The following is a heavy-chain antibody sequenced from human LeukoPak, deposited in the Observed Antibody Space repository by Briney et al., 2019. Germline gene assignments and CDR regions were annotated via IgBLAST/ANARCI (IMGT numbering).Heavy chain of an antibody. D-gene: IGHD2-15*01. Sequence: ASVKVSCKASGYTFTSYGISWVRQAPGQGLEWMGWINPNSGGANYAQKFQGRVTMTRDTSISTAYMELSRLRSDDTAVYYCARRVEGYCSGGSCYRVRGYYYYMDVWGKGTTVTVSS. J-gene: IGHJ6*03. CDR1: GYTFTSYG. CDR2: INPNSGGA. V-gene: IGHV1-2*02. CDR3: ARRVEGYCSGGSCYRVRGYYYYMDV.